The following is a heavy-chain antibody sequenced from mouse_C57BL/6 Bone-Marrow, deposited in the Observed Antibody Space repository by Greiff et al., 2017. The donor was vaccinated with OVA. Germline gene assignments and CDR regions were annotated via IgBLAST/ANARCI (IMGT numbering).Heavy chain of an antibody. CDR1: GYTFTDYE. CDR3: TRGWLDGDLDV. CDR2: IDPETGGT. Sequence: QVQLQQSGAELVRPGASVTLSCKASGYTFTDYEMHWVKQTPVHGLEWIGAIDPETGGTSYNQKFKGQAILTADQSSSTAYLELRSLTSEDFDVYYGTRGWLDGDLDVGGRGTAVTVTS. D-gene: IGHD2-3*01. J-gene: IGHJ1*03. V-gene: IGHV1-15*01.